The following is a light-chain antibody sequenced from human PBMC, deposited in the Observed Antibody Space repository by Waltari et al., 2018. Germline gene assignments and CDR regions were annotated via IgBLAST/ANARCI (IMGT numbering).Light chain of an antibody. J-gene: IGKJ1*01. CDR2: ATS. Sequence: CRARQSVGRSLAWYQQKRGRAPSLLIYATSTRATGIPDRFSGSGSGTDFSLTISRLEPEDFAVYYCQHYVRLPVTFGLGTKVEIK. V-gene: IGKV3-20*01. CDR3: QHYVRLPVT. CDR1: QSVGRS.